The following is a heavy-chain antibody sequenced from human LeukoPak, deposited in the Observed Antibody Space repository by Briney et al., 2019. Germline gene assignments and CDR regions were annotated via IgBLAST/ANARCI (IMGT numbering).Heavy chain of an antibody. D-gene: IGHD4-17*01. CDR2: ISSSSSYI. V-gene: IGHV3-21*01. Sequence: PGGSLRLSCAASGFTFSSYSMNWVRQAPGKGLEWVSSISSSSSYIYYADSVKGRFTISRDNAKNSLCLQMNSLRAEDTAVYYCARDSTTAKGGYWGQGTLVTVSS. CDR3: ARDSTTAKGGY. J-gene: IGHJ4*02. CDR1: GFTFSSYS.